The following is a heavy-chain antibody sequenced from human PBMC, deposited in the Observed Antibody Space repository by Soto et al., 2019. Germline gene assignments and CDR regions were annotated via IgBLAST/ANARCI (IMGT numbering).Heavy chain of an antibody. J-gene: IGHJ3*01. CDR1: GYTFTSFY. CDR3: ARTTLLGPIEGEVGIDF. CDR2: MNPTGGTI. D-gene: IGHD3-16*01. V-gene: IGHV1-46*01. Sequence: QVQLVQSGAEVKKPGASVKVSCKASGYTFTSFYMQWVRQAPGQGLEWMGIMNPTGGTISDAQKFQGRVTMTRDTSTSTAYMELSSLRSDDTAVYYCARTTLLGPIEGEVGIDFWGPGTMVTVSS.